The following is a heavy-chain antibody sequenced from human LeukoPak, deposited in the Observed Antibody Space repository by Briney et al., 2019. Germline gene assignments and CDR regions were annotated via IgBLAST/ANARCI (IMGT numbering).Heavy chain of an antibody. CDR2: INPSGGST. V-gene: IGHV1-46*01. D-gene: IGHD6-6*01. CDR3: ARERSSIAAQWYYFDY. CDR1: GYTFTRYY. J-gene: IGHJ4*02. Sequence: ASVKVSCKASGYTFTRYYMHWVRQAPGQGLEWMGIINPSGGSTSYAQKFQGRVTMTRDTSTSTVYMELSSLRSEDTAVYYCARERSSIAAQWYYFDYWGQGTLVTVSS.